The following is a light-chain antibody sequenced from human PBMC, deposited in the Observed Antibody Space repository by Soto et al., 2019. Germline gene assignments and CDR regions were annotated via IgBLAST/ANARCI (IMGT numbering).Light chain of an antibody. J-gene: IGLJ2*01. CDR1: KLDNKY. Sequence: SYELTQPSSVSVSPGQTARITCTGDKLDNKYACWYQQKPGQSPLLVMYQNTLRPSGIPERFSGSTSGNTVTLTITGTQTVDEADYYCQTWDRRTVVFGGGTQLTVL. V-gene: IGLV3-1*01. CDR3: QTWDRRTVV. CDR2: QNT.